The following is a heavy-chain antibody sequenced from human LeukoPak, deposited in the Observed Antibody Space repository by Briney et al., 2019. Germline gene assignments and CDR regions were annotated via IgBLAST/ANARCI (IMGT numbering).Heavy chain of an antibody. J-gene: IGHJ4*02. V-gene: IGHV3-43*02. D-gene: IGHD6-19*01. CDR2: ISGDGGST. CDR1: GFIFDNYA. CDR3: ARESETSGWYDY. Sequence: GGSLRLSCAAPGFIFDNYAIHWVREAPGKGLEWVSLISGDGGSTFYADSVRGRFTISRDNTRKSLSLQMSSLRSEDTALYYCARESETSGWYDYWGQGTLVTVSS.